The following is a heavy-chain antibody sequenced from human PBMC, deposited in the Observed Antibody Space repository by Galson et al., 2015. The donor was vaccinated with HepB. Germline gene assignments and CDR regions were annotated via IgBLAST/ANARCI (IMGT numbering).Heavy chain of an antibody. Sequence: SVKVSCKVSGYTLTELSMHWVRQAPGKGLEWMGGFDPEDGETIYAQKFQGRVTMTEDTSTDTAYMELSSLRSEDTAVYYCATVGGDNNNWFDPWGQGTLVTVSS. CDR2: FDPEDGET. CDR3: ATVGGDNNNWFDP. CDR1: GYTLTELS. J-gene: IGHJ5*02. D-gene: IGHD4-17*01. V-gene: IGHV1-24*01.